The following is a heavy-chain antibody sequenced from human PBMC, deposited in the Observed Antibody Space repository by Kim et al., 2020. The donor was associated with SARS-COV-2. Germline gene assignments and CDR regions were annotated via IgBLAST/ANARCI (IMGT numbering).Heavy chain of an antibody. Sequence: GGSLRLSCAASGFTFSSYGMHWVRQAPGKGLEWVAVISYDGSNKYYADSVKGRFTISRDNSKNTLYLQMNSLRAEDTAVYYCAKTGYSSSWYSGNWFDPWGQGTLVTVSS. D-gene: IGHD6-13*01. J-gene: IGHJ5*02. CDR3: AKTGYSSSWYSGNWFDP. V-gene: IGHV3-30*18. CDR2: ISYDGSNK. CDR1: GFTFSSYG.